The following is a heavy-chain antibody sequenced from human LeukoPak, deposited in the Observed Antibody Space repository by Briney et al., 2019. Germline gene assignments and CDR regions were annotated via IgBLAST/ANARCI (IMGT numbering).Heavy chain of an antibody. D-gene: IGHD3-22*01. V-gene: IGHV5-51*01. CDR1: GYSFTSYW. Sequence: GESLKISCKGSGYSFTSYWIGWVRQMPGKGLEWMGITYPGDSDTRYSPSFQGQVTISADKSISTAYLQWSSLKASDTAMYYCARHSYYDSSGYNWFDPWGQGTLVTVSS. J-gene: IGHJ5*02. CDR2: TYPGDSDT. CDR3: ARHSYYDSSGYNWFDP.